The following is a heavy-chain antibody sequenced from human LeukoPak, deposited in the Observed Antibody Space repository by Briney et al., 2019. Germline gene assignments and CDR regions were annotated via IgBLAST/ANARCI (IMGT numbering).Heavy chain of an antibody. J-gene: IGHJ4*02. D-gene: IGHD3-10*01. CDR2: IIPIIGTA. Sequence: SVKVTCKASGGTFSSYAISWVRQAPGQGLEWMGGIIPIIGTANYAQKFQGRVTITADESTSTAYMELSSLRSEDTAVYYCARLRVRGVIKYFDYWGQGTLVTVSS. V-gene: IGHV1-69*13. CDR1: GGTFSSYA. CDR3: ARLRVRGVIKYFDY.